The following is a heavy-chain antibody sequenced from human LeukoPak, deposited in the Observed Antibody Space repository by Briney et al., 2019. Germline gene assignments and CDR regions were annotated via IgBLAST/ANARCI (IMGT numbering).Heavy chain of an antibody. CDR3: ARDGYGSYYFDY. Sequence: PGGSLRLSCAASGFTFSSYSMNWVRQAPGKGLEWVSSISSSSSYIYYADSVKGRFTISRDNAKNSLYLQMNSLRAEDTAVYYCARDGYGSYYFDYWGQGTLVTVSS. CDR1: GFTFSSYS. J-gene: IGHJ4*02. CDR2: ISSSSSYI. V-gene: IGHV3-21*01. D-gene: IGHD1-1*01.